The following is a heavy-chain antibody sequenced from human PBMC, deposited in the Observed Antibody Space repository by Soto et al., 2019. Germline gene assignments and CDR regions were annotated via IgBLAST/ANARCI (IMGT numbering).Heavy chain of an antibody. Sequence: SETLSLTCAVYDGSFTGFHWTWIRRPPGKGLEWIGEIKHSGSTNYNPSLTRRVTISVDTSKNQFSLKLNSVTAADTAVYYCARGVPFVHYSMDVWGQGTTVTVSS. CDR2: IKHSGST. CDR1: DGSFTGFH. CDR3: ARGVPFVHYSMDV. D-gene: IGHD3-10*02. V-gene: IGHV4-34*01. J-gene: IGHJ6*02.